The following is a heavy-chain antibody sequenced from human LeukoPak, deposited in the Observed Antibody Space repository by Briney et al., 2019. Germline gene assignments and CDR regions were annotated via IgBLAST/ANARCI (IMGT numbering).Heavy chain of an antibody. CDR2: IYTSGST. J-gene: IGHJ6*03. Sequence: SETLSLTCTVSGGSISSYYWSWIRQPAGKGLEWIGRIYTSGSTNYNPSLKSRVTMSVDTSKNQFSLKLSSVTAADTAVYYCARDSSSGWYGDYYYMDVWGKGTTVTVSS. V-gene: IGHV4-4*07. CDR1: GGSISSYY. CDR3: ARDSSSGWYGDYYYMDV. D-gene: IGHD6-19*01.